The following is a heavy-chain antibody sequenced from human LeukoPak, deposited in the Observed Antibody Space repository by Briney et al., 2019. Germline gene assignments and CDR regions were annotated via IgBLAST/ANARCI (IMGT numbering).Heavy chain of an antibody. V-gene: IGHV3-7*03. J-gene: IGHJ4*02. CDR1: GFTFSSYW. CDR2: IKQDGSEK. Sequence: PGGSLRLSCAASGFTFSSYWMIWVRQAPGKGLEWVANIKQDGSEKYYVDSVKGRFTISRDNAKNSLYLQMNSLRAEDTAVYYCARGGAWYYYDSSGYYPNYFDYWGQGTLVTVSS. D-gene: IGHD3-22*01. CDR3: ARGGAWYYYDSSGYYPNYFDY.